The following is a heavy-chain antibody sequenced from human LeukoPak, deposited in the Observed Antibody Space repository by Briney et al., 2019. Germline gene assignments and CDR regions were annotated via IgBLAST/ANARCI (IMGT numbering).Heavy chain of an antibody. CDR3: ARVNDFGDYFDY. CDR1: GFTFSSYW. J-gene: IGHJ4*02. V-gene: IGHV3-74*01. Sequence: RGSLRLSCAASGFTFSSYWMHWVRQAPGKGLVWVSRINTDGSSTSYADSVKGRFTISRDNAKNTLYLQMNSLRAEDTAVYYCARVNDFGDYFDYWGQGTLVTVSS. CDR2: INTDGSST. D-gene: IGHD3-3*01.